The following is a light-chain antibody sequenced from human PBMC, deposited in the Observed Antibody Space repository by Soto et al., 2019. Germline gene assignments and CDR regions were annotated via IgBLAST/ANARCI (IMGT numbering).Light chain of an antibody. CDR2: DAS. J-gene: IGKJ2*01. CDR1: QSISGW. V-gene: IGKV1-5*01. CDR3: QQYSSYSFYT. Sequence: DIQMTQSPSTLSASVGDRVTITFRASQSISGWLAWFQQKPGKAPKLLIYDASTLESGVPSRFSGSGSWTQFTLTISSLQPDDFATYFCQQYSSYSFYTFGKGTKVEI.